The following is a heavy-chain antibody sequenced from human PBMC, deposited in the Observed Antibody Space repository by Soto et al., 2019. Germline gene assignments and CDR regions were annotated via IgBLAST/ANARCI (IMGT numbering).Heavy chain of an antibody. CDR1: GFTFSSYG. V-gene: IGHV3-30*03. Sequence: VQLVESGGGVVQPGRSLRLSCAASGFTFSSYGMHWVRQAPGKGLEWVAVISYDGSNKYYADSVKGRFTISRDNSKNTLYLQMNSLRAEDTAVYYCATLFTIFGVVSDDYWGQGTLVTVSS. CDR2: ISYDGSNK. CDR3: ATLFTIFGVVSDDY. J-gene: IGHJ4*02. D-gene: IGHD3-3*01.